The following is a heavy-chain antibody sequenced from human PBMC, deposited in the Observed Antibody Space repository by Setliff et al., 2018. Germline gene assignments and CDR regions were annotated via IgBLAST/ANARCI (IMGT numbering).Heavy chain of an antibody. D-gene: IGHD4-17*01. CDR2: IIGSGGST. CDR1: GFSFSSYA. V-gene: IGHV3-23*01. J-gene: IGHJ5*02. CDR3: ARDPNGDYVGAFDP. Sequence: HPGGSLRLSCAASGFSFSSYAMSWVRQAPGKGLEWVPTIIGSGGSTYYADSVKGRFTISRDNSRNTLYLQMNSLRAEDTASYYCARDPNGDYVGAFDPWGQGILVT.